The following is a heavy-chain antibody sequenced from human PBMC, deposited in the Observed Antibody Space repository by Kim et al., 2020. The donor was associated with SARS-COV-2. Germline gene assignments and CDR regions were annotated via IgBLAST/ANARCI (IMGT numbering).Heavy chain of an antibody. Sequence: KSRVTISVDTSKNQFSLKLSSVTAADTAVYYCARWAYYCDSSGYGDYFDYWGQGTLVTVSS. CDR3: ARWAYYCDSSGYGDYFDY. D-gene: IGHD3-22*01. J-gene: IGHJ4*02. V-gene: IGHV4-39*01.